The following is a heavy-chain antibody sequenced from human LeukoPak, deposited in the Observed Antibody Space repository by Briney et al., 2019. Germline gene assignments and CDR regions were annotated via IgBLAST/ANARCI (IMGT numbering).Heavy chain of an antibody. D-gene: IGHD6-19*01. CDR1: GFSFSDYL. CDR3: GAGVGGSGPFDY. CDR2: SKSKARSYST. V-gene: IGHV3-72*01. Sequence: PGGSLRLSCAASGFSFSDYLMDWVRQTPGKGLEWVGRSKSKARSYSTEYAASVIGRFTISRDDSQYVLYLRMDSVKIEDAAVYYCGAGVGGSGPFDYWGQGTPVTVSS. J-gene: IGHJ4*02.